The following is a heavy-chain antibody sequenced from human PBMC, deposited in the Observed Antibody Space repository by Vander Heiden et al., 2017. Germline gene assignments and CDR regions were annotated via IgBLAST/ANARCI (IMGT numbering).Heavy chain of an antibody. V-gene: IGHV3-7*03. CDR1: GFPFRSYG. D-gene: IGHD2-15*01. J-gene: IGHJ4*02. CDR3: ARDDCSGGSCYSTAPDY. Sequence: EVQLVESGGGLVQPGGSLSLSCAASGFPFRSYGMSWVRQAPGKGLEWVANIKQDGSEKYYGDSVKGRFTISRDNAKNSLYLQMNSLRAEDTAVYYCARDDCSGGSCYSTAPDYWGQGTLVTVSS. CDR2: IKQDGSEK.